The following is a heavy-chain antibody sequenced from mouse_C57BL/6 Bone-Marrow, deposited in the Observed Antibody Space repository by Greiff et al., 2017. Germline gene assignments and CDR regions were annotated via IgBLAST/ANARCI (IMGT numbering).Heavy chain of an antibody. CDR3: ASEGGYYDFDY. CDR1: GYTFTSYW. J-gene: IGHJ2*01. D-gene: IGHD2-3*01. Sequence: QVQLQQPGAELVRPGTSVKLSCKASGYTFTSYWLHWVKQRPGQGLEWIGVIDPSDSYTNYTQKFKGKATLTVDTSSSTAYMQLSSLTSEDSAVYYCASEGGYYDFDYWGQGTTLTVSS. V-gene: IGHV1-59*01. CDR2: IDPSDSYT.